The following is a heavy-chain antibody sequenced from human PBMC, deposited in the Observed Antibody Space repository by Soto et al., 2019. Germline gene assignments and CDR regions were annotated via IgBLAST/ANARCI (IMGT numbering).Heavy chain of an antibody. V-gene: IGHV3-30-3*01. Sequence: GSSLRLSCAASGFTFSSYAMHWVLQAPGKGLEWVAVISYDGSNKYYADSVKGRFTISRDNSKNTMYLQMNSLRAEDTAVYYCARDDSGDYDFWSGYVVRHSDYYYGMDVWGQGTTVTVSS. CDR3: ARDDSGDYDFWSGYVVRHSDYYYGMDV. CDR1: GFTFSSYA. CDR2: ISYDGSNK. D-gene: IGHD3-3*01. J-gene: IGHJ6*02.